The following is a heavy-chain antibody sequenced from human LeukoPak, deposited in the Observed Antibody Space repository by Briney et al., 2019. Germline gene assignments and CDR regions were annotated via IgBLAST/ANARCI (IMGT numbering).Heavy chain of an antibody. D-gene: IGHD6-19*01. Sequence: ASVKVSCKASGYTFTSNYIHWVRQAPGQGLEWMGIINPSGGSTSYAQKFQGRVTMTRDTSTSTVYMELSSLRSEDTAVYYCARDGGIAVAPIDYWGQGTLVTVSS. V-gene: IGHV1-46*01. J-gene: IGHJ4*02. CDR2: INPSGGST. CDR3: ARDGGIAVAPIDY. CDR1: GYTFTSNY.